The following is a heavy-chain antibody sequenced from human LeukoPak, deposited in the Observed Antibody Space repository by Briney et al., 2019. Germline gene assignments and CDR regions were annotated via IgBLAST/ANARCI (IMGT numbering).Heavy chain of an antibody. CDR3: ASCIAAAGSGLDY. Sequence: GESLKISCKGSGYSFTSYWIGWVRQMPGKGLEWMGIIYPGDSDTRYSPSFQGQFTISADKSISTAYLQWSSLKASDTAMYYCASCIAAAGSGLDYWGQGTLVTVSS. V-gene: IGHV5-51*01. J-gene: IGHJ4*02. CDR2: IYPGDSDT. CDR1: GYSFTSYW. D-gene: IGHD6-13*01.